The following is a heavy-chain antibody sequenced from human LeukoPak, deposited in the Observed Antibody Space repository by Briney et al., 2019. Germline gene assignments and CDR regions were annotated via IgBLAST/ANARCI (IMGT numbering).Heavy chain of an antibody. Sequence: GGSLRLSCAASGFTFSSYSLNWVRQAPGKGLEWVSSISSSSSYIYYADSVKGRFTISRDNAKNSLYLQMNSLRAEDTAVYYCARGPRPTYYYDSSGYIFDRSFDYWGQGTLVTVSS. CDR2: ISSSSSYI. J-gene: IGHJ4*02. D-gene: IGHD3-22*01. CDR1: GFTFSSYS. CDR3: ARGPRPTYYYDSSGYIFDRSFDY. V-gene: IGHV3-21*01.